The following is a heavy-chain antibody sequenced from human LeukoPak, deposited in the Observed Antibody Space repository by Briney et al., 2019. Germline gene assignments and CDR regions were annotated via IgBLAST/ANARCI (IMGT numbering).Heavy chain of an antibody. J-gene: IGHJ3*02. Sequence: ASVKVSCKASGYTFTGYYMHWVRQAPGQGLEWMGWINPNSGGTNYAQKFQGRVTMTRDTSISTAYMELSRLRSDDTAVYYCARVDLVIGAFDIWGQGTMVTVSS. V-gene: IGHV1-2*02. D-gene: IGHD3-16*02. CDR1: GYTFTGYY. CDR2: INPNSGGT. CDR3: ARVDLVIGAFDI.